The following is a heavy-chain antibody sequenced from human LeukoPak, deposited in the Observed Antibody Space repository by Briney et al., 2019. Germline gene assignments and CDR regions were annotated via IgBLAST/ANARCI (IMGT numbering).Heavy chain of an antibody. V-gene: IGHV3-48*02. CDR3: ARSEGNYYYGVDV. CDR1: GFTFSYYS. CDR2: ISSRTSTI. J-gene: IGHJ6*02. D-gene: IGHD3-10*01. Sequence: GGSLRLSCAASGFTFSYYSMNWVRQAPGKGLEWVSHISSRTSTIYYADSVKGRFTISRDNAKNSLYLQMNSLRDEDTAVYYCARSEGNYYYGVDVWGQGTTVTVSS.